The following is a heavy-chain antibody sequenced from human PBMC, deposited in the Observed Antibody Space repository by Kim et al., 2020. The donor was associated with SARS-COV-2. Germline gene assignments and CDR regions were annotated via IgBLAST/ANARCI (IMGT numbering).Heavy chain of an antibody. J-gene: IGHJ4*02. CDR3: ARVSYYDSSGHFDY. D-gene: IGHD3-22*01. V-gene: IGHV3-53*01. Sequence: ADSVKGRFTISRDNSKNTLYLQMNSLRAEDTAVYYCARVSYYDSSGHFDYWGQGTLVTVSS.